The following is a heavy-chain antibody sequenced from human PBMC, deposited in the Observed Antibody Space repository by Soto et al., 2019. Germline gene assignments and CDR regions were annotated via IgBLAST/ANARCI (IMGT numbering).Heavy chain of an antibody. V-gene: IGHV4-30-4*01. J-gene: IGHJ4*02. Sequence: QVQLQESGPGLVKPSQTLSLTCTVSGGSISSGDYYWSWIRQPPGKGLEWIGYIYYSGSTYYNPSLKSRVSIXVXTSKNQFSLKLSSVTAADTAVYYCAREGQYSSAFDYWGQGTLVTVSS. CDR3: AREGQYSSAFDY. CDR2: IYYSGST. CDR1: GGSISSGDYY. D-gene: IGHD6-19*01.